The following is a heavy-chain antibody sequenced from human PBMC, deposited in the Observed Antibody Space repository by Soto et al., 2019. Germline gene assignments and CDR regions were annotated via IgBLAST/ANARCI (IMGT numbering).Heavy chain of an antibody. D-gene: IGHD6-13*01. CDR3: AGAAAGNSRPLDY. V-gene: IGHV1-69*02. J-gene: IGHJ4*02. CDR2: IIPILGIA. Sequence: GASVKVSCKASGGTFSSYTISWVRQAPGQGLEWMGRIIPILGIANYAQKFQGRVTITADKSTSTAYMELSSLRSEDTAVYYCAGAAAGNSRPLDYWGQGTLVTVSS. CDR1: GGTFSSYT.